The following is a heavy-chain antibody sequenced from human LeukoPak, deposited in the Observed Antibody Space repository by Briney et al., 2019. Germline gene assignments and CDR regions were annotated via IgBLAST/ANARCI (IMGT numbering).Heavy chain of an antibody. J-gene: IGHJ1*01. Sequence: GGSLRLSCAASGFTFSSYWMHWVRQAPGKGLVWVSRIKSDGKTNYADSVKGRFTISRDNAKNTVSLQMNSLRAEDTGVYYCARAPSEIGGYYPEYFRQWGQGTLVTVSS. CDR3: ARAPSEIGGYYPEYFRQ. CDR1: GFTFSSYW. V-gene: IGHV3-74*01. D-gene: IGHD3-22*01. CDR2: IKSDGKT.